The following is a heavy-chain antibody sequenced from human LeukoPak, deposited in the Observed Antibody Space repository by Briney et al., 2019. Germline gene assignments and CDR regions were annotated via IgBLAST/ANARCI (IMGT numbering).Heavy chain of an antibody. Sequence: PGGSLRLSCAASGFTFSSYEMNWVRQAPGKGLEWVSYISSSGSTIYYADSVKGRFTISRDNAKKSLYLQVNSLRAEDTAVYYCASSTTVTSRYYYYMDVWGKGTTVTVSS. V-gene: IGHV3-48*03. CDR3: ASSTTVTSRYYYYMDV. CDR1: GFTFSSYE. D-gene: IGHD4-17*01. CDR2: ISSSGSTI. J-gene: IGHJ6*03.